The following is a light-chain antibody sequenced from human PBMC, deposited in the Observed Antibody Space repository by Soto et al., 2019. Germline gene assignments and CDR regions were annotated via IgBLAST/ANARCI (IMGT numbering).Light chain of an antibody. CDR1: ASDVGGYNS. CDR2: EVT. J-gene: IGLJ1*01. V-gene: IGLV2-14*03. Sequence: QSALTQPASVSGSPGQSITISCTGTASDVGGYNSVSWYQQHPGKAPKLMIYEVTDRPSGVSNRFSGSKSGNTASLTISGLQAEDEADYYCLSFTSSHIYVFGSGTKFTVL. CDR3: LSFTSSHIYV.